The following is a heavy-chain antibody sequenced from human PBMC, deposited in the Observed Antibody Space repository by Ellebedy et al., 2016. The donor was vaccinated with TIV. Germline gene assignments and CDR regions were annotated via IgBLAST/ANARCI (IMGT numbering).Heavy chain of an antibody. CDR2: ISSSGWDI. J-gene: IGHJ6*02. CDR1: GFTFSTYG. Sequence: GESLKISCAASGFTFSTYGMHWVRQAPGKGLEWVSFISSSGWDIYYVDSVKGRFTISRDNARNSLFLQMNSLRAEDTALYYCARDLSYFGLDVWGQGTTVTVSS. CDR3: ARDLSYFGLDV. V-gene: IGHV3-21*05.